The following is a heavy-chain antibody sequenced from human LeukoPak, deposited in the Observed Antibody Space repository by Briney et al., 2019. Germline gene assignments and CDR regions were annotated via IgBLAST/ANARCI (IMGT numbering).Heavy chain of an antibody. V-gene: IGHV3-49*03. CDR2: IRSKAYGGTT. CDR3: TRDLSYDSSGYYSAGY. CDR1: GFTFSGFA. J-gene: IGHJ4*02. D-gene: IGHD3-22*01. Sequence: GGSLRLSCAASGFTFSGFAMSWFRQAPGKGLEWVGFIRSKAYGGTTEYAASVKGRFTISRDDSKSIAYLQMNSLKTEDTAVYYCTRDLSYDSSGYYSAGYWGQGTLVTVSS.